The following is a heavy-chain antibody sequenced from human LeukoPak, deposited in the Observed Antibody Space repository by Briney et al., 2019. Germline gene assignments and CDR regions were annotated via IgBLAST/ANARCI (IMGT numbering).Heavy chain of an antibody. J-gene: IGHJ4*02. CDR1: GFSLSTSGVG. CDR3: ALSQYSGYGRYFDY. D-gene: IGHD5-12*01. Sequence: SGPTLVKPTQTLTLTCTFSGFSLSTSGVGVGWIRQPPGKALEWLALIYWDDDKRYSPSLKSRLTITKDTSKNQVVLTMTNMDPVDTATYYCALSQYSGYGRYFDYWGQGTLVTVSS. CDR2: IYWDDDK. V-gene: IGHV2-5*02.